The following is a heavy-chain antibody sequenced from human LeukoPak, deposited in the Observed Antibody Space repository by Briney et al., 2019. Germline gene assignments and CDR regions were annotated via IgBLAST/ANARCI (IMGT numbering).Heavy chain of an antibody. CDR1: GGSISSGDYY. CDR3: ARLAAAATWDAFDI. V-gene: IGHV4-30-4*01. CDR2: IYYSGST. Sequence: SETLSLTCTVSGGSISSGDYYWSWIRQPPGKGLEWIGYIYYSGSTYYNPSLKSRVTISVDTSKNQFSLKLSSVTAADTAVYYCARLAAAATWDAFDIWGQGTMATVSS. D-gene: IGHD6-13*01. J-gene: IGHJ3*02.